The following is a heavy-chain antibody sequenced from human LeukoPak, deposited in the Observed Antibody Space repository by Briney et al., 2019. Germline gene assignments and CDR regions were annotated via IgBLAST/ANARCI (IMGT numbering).Heavy chain of an antibody. D-gene: IGHD3-3*01. Sequence: GGSLRLSCAASGFNFSSYWMSWVRQAPGKGLEWVANIKQDGSEKYYVDSVKGRFTISRDNAKNSLYLQMNSLRAEDTAVYYCARVLIIATEFWDYWGQGTLVTVSS. CDR2: IKQDGSEK. J-gene: IGHJ4*02. V-gene: IGHV3-7*03. CDR3: ARVLIIATEFWDY. CDR1: GFNFSSYW.